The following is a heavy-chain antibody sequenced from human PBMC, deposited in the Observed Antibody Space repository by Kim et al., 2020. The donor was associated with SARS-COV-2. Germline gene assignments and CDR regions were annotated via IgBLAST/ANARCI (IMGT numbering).Heavy chain of an antibody. J-gene: IGHJ4*02. CDR3: ARTVRGVIKKGIDY. Sequence: SETLSLTCAVYGGSFSGYYWSWIRQPPGKGLEWIGEINHSGSTNYNPSLKSRVTISVDTSKNQFSLKLSSVTAADTAVYYCARTVRGVIKKGIDYWGQGTLVTVSS. CDR2: INHSGST. V-gene: IGHV4-34*01. CDR1: GGSFSGYY. D-gene: IGHD3-10*01.